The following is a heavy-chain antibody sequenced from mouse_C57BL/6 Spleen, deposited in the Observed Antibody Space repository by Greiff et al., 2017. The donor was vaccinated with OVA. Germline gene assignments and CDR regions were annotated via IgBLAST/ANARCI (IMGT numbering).Heavy chain of an antibody. J-gene: IGHJ3*01. CDR1: GFNIKDDY. V-gene: IGHV14-4*01. Sequence: VQLKQSGAELVRPGASVKLSCTASGFNIKDDYMHWVKQRPEQGLEWIGWIDPENGDTEYASKFQGKATITADTSSNTAYLQLSSLTSEDNAVYYCTSEWFAYWGQGTLVTVSA. CDR2: IDPENGDT. D-gene: IGHD3-2*02. CDR3: TSEWFAY.